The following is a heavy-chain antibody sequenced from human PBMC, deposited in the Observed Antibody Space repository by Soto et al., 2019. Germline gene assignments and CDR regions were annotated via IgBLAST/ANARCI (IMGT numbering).Heavy chain of an antibody. Sequence: PSETLSLTCAVYGGSFSGYYWSWIRHPPGKGLEWIGEINHSGRTNENPSLKSRVTISVDTSKNQFSLKLRSVTAADTAVYYCARGITMKLAVQGDAPDNYYFDSWGQGSLVTVSS. CDR2: INHSGRT. V-gene: IGHV4-34*01. J-gene: IGHJ4*02. D-gene: IGHD3-22*01. CDR3: ARGITMKLAVQGDAPDNYYFDS. CDR1: GGSFSGYY.